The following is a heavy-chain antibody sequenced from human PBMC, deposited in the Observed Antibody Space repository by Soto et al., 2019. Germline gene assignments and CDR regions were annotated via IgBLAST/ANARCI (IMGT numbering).Heavy chain of an antibody. Sequence: SQTLSLTCAISGDSVSSNSACWSLIRQSASRGLEWLGRTYYRSKWNNDYAVSVKSRITVDPDTSKIQFSLQLNSVAAEATDVCYCARGGAAAAYGMGVWGQGTTVTVYS. J-gene: IGHJ6*02. V-gene: IGHV6-1*01. CDR1: GDSVSSNSAC. CDR2: TYYRSKWNN. D-gene: IGHD3-16*01. CDR3: ARGGAAAAYGMGV.